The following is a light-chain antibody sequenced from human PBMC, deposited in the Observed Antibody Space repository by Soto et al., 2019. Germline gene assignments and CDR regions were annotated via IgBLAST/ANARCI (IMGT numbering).Light chain of an antibody. J-gene: IGKJ3*01. CDR2: GAS. CDR1: QSVSSNY. V-gene: IGKV3-20*01. CDR3: QQYGRSPFT. Sequence: EILMTQSPGTLSLSLGETTTLXXRASQSVSSNYVAWFHQKPGQAPRLXIYGASSRATGVPDRFSASGAGTDFTLTISRLEPEDFAVYYCQQYGRSPFTFGPGTKVDIK.